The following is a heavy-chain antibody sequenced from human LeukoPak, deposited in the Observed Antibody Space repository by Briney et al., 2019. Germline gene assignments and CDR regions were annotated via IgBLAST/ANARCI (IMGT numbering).Heavy chain of an antibody. CDR3: ARITVGGAFDI. V-gene: IGHV4-34*01. D-gene: IGHD3-16*01. CDR1: GGSFSGYY. CDR2: INHSGST. Sequence: SETLSLTCAVYGGSFSGYYWSWIRQPPGKGLEWIGEINHSGSTNYNPSLKSRVTISVGTSKNQFSLKLSSVTAADTAVYYCARITVGGAFDIWGQGTMVTVSS. J-gene: IGHJ3*02.